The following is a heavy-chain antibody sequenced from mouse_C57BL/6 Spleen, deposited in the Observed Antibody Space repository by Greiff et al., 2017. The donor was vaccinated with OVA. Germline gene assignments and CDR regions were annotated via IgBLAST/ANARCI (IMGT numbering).Heavy chain of an antibody. Sequence: EVKLQESGEGLVKPGGSLKLSCAASGFTFSSYAMSWVRQTPEKRLEWVAYISSGGDYIYYADTVKGRFTISRDNARNTLYLQMSSLKSEDTAMYYCTRDHEDDSSGYWFAYWGQGTLVTVSA. CDR3: TRDHEDDSSGYWFAY. CDR1: GFTFSSYA. D-gene: IGHD3-2*02. J-gene: IGHJ3*01. V-gene: IGHV5-9-1*02. CDR2: ISSGGDYI.